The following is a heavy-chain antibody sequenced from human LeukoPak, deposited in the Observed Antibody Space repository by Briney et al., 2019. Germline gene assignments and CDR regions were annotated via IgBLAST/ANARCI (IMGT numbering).Heavy chain of an antibody. Sequence: GGSLRLSCAASGFTFSSYGMNWVRQAPGKGLEWVSFISSSSTYIYYADAVKGRFTISRDNAKNSLYLQMNSLRAEDTAVYYCARGRDGYNWDFDYWGQGTLVTVSS. CDR2: ISSSSTYI. D-gene: IGHD5-24*01. J-gene: IGHJ4*02. V-gene: IGHV3-21*01. CDR3: ARGRDGYNWDFDY. CDR1: GFTFSSYG.